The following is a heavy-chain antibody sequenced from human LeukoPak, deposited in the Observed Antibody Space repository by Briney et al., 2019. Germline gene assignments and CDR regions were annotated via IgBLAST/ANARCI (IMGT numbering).Heavy chain of an antibody. V-gene: IGHV3-30*02. CDR1: GFTFSSYR. D-gene: IGHD2/OR15-2a*01. J-gene: IGHJ4*02. Sequence: SGGSLRLSCAASGFTFSSYRMHWVRQALGKGLEWAAFIRYDGSNKYYADSAKGRFTISRDNSKNTLYLQMNSLRAEDTAVYYCANDVYGRVYWGQGTLVTVSS. CDR3: ANDVYGRVY. CDR2: IRYDGSNK.